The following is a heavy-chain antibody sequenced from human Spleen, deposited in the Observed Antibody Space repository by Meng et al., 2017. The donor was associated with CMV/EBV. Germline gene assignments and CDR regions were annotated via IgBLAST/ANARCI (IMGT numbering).Heavy chain of an antibody. CDR2: SRNKVYSYTT. J-gene: IGHJ6*02. CDR3: ARDRSGSFLALYYYGMDV. D-gene: IGHD1-26*01. CDR1: GFTFGEHY. Sequence: GESLKISCAASGFTFGEHYMDWVRQAPGKGLEWVGRSRNKVYSYTTEYAASVKGRFTISRDNAKNSLYLQMNSLRAEDTALYYCARDRSGSFLALYYYGMDVWGQGTTVTVSS. V-gene: IGHV3-72*01.